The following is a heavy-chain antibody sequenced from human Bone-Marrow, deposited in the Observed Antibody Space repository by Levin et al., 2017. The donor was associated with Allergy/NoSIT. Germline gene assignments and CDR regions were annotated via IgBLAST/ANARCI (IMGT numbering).Heavy chain of an antibody. CDR3: ARYCSGGSCYSIDAFDI. D-gene: IGHD2-15*01. CDR2: IYYSGST. CDR1: GGSISSSSYY. Sequence: KSSETLSLTCTVSGGSISSSSYYWGWIRQPPGKGLEWIGSIYYSGSTYYNPSLKSRVTISVDTSKNQFSLKLSSVTAADTAVYYCARYCSGGSCYSIDAFDIWGQGTMVTVSS. J-gene: IGHJ3*02. V-gene: IGHV4-39*01.